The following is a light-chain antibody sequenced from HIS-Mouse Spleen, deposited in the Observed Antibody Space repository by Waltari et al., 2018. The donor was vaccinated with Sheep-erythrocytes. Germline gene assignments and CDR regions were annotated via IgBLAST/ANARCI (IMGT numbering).Light chain of an antibody. V-gene: IGLV8-61*01. J-gene: IGLJ3*02. CDR2: STN. Sequence: QTVVTQEPSFSVSPGGTVTLTCGLSSGSVSTSYYPSWYQQTPGQAPRPLISSTNTRSSGVPDAFPGSILGNKAALTITGAQADDESDYYCVLYMGSGISVFGGGTKLTVL. CDR3: VLYMGSGISV. CDR1: SGSVSTSYY.